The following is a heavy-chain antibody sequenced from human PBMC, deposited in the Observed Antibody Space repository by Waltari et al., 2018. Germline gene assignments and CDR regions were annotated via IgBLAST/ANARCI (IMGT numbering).Heavy chain of an antibody. V-gene: IGHV1-18*01. CDR2: ISPYNRNT. D-gene: IGHD3-10*01. CDR1: GYTFTNHG. CDR3: ARDRDYYGSGISDY. J-gene: IGHJ4*02. Sequence: QVHLVLSGPAVKEPGASVRVSCKASGYTFTNHGITWVRQAPGQGLEWVGWISPYNRNTNYAQKFQDRVTLTIDTSTETTYLELRSLRSDDTAVYYCARDRDYYGSGISDYWAQGTLVTVSS.